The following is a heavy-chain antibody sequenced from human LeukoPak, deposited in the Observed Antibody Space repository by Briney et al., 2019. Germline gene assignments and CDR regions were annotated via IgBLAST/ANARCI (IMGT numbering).Heavy chain of an antibody. Sequence: GGSLRLSCAASGFTFSSNYMSWVRQAPGKGLEWVSVIYSGGSTYYADSVKGRFTISRDNSKNTLYLQMNSLRAEDTAVYYCARGTYYDFWSGYPAYFDYWGQGTLVTVSS. CDR3: ARGTYYDFWSGYPAYFDY. CDR2: IYSGGST. D-gene: IGHD3-3*01. J-gene: IGHJ4*02. CDR1: GFTFSSNY. V-gene: IGHV3-53*01.